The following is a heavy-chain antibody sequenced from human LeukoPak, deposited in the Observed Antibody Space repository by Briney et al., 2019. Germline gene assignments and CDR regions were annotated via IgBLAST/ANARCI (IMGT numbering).Heavy chain of an antibody. V-gene: IGHV3-74*01. CDR3: ARVVRLTYYGMDV. Sequence: GGSLRLSCAASGFTFSSYWMHWVRQAPGKGRVWVSRINSEGRRTRYADSVKGGLTISRDNDKNTLYLQMNSLRDEDTAVYYCARVVRLTYYGMDVWGQGTTVTVSS. CDR1: GFTFSSYW. D-gene: IGHD2-2*01. J-gene: IGHJ6*02. CDR2: INSEGRRT.